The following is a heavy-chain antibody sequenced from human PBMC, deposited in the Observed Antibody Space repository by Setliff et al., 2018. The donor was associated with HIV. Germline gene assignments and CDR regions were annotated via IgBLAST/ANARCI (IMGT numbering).Heavy chain of an antibody. CDR1: GFTFSYSG. CDR2: ISFDGSNK. J-gene: IGHJ4*02. V-gene: IGHV3-30*06. CDR3: AKEGYQGDYGDLHYFDS. Sequence: PGGSLRLSCIASGFTFSYSGMHWVRQAPGKGLEWVALISFDGSNKYYADSVKGRFTISRDYSQNTLYLQMNSLRTEDTAVYYCAKEGYQGDYGDLHYFDSWGQGTLVTVSS. D-gene: IGHD4-17*01.